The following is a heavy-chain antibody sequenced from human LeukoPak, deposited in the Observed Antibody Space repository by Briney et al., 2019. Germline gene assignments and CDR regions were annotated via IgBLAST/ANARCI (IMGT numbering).Heavy chain of an antibody. D-gene: IGHD5-24*01. V-gene: IGHV5-51*01. J-gene: IGHJ4*02. CDR1: GYSFTTYW. CDR2: IYPGDSDS. CDR3: ARQALGGYNDY. Sequence: GSPKISCKGSGYSFTTYWIGWVRQMPGKGLEWMGIIYPGDSDSRYSPSFQGQVTISADKSINTAYLQWSSLKASDTAIYYCARQALGGYNDYWGQGTLVTVSS.